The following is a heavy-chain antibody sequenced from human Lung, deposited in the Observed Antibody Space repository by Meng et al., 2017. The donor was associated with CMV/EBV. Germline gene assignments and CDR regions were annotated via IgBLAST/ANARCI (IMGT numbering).Heavy chain of an antibody. V-gene: IGHV1-69*10. D-gene: IGHD3-3*01. CDR2: IIRVVGKG. CDR1: GGSFSSYT. CDR3: AGDGGTYDFRDRYYYGVDV. Sequence: SVXVSCKASGGSFSSYTISWERQAPGQGLEWMGGIIRVVGKGDYAQKFKGRVTITVDKSTRTVYMELSSLRSEDTAVYYCAGDGGTYDFRDRYYYGVDVWXQGTTVTVSS. J-gene: IGHJ6*02.